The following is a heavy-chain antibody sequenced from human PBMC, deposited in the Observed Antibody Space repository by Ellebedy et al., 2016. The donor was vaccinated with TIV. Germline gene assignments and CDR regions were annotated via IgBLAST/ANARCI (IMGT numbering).Heavy chain of an antibody. J-gene: IGHJ4*02. V-gene: IGHV1-2*04. Sequence: AASVKVSCKASGYTFTGYYMHWVRQAPGQGLEWMGWINPNSGGTNYAQKFQGWVTMTRDTSISTAYMELSRLRSDDTAVYYRARTGDELNPFDYWGQGTLVTVSS. CDR2: INPNSGGT. CDR3: ARTGDELNPFDY. CDR1: GYTFTGYY. D-gene: IGHD1-14*01.